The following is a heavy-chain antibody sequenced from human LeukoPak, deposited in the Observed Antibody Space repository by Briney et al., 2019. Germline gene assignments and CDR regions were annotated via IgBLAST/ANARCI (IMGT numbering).Heavy chain of an antibody. CDR3: ARRGGSGSYLRRNENWFDP. V-gene: IGHV4-34*01. CDR2: INHSGST. CDR1: GGSFSGYY. J-gene: IGHJ5*02. Sequence: PSETLSLTCAVYGGSFSGYYWSWLRQPPGKGLEWIGEINHSGSTNYNPSLKSRVTISVDTSKNQFSLKLSSVTAADTAVYYCARRGGSGSYLRRNENWFDPWGQGTLVTVSS. D-gene: IGHD3-10*01.